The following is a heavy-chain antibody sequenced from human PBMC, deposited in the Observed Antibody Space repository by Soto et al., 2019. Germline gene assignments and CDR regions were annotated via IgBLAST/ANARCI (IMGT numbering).Heavy chain of an antibody. CDR2: ISSSSSYI. CDR3: ASGGDFRGFFGY. D-gene: IGHD2-21*01. CDR1: GFTFSSYS. Sequence: GGSLRLSCAASGFTFSSYSMNWVRQAPGKGLEWVSSISSSSSYIYYADSVKGRFTISRDNAKNSLYLQMNSLRAEDTAVYFCASGGDFRGFFGYWGQGTLGPVSS. J-gene: IGHJ4*02. V-gene: IGHV3-21*01.